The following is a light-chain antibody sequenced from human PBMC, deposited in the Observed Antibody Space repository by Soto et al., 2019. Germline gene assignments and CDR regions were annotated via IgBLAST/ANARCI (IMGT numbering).Light chain of an antibody. J-gene: IGKJ1*01. CDR2: WAS. CDR1: QSVLYSSDNKNY. V-gene: IGKV4-1*01. Sequence: DIVMTQSPDSLAVSLGERATINCKSSQSVLYSSDNKNYLSWYQQKPGQPPRLLIYWASTRESGVPERFSGSGSGTDFTLTISSLQAEDAAVYYCQQYESHSETFGQGTKVEIK. CDR3: QQYESHSET.